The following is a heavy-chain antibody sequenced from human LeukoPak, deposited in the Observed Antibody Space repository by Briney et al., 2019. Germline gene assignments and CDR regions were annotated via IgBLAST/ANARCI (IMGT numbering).Heavy chain of an antibody. CDR2: IYTSGST. CDR1: GGSISSSSYY. D-gene: IGHD3-3*01. CDR3: AREGGRRYYDFWSGYYY. V-gene: IGHV4-39*07. Sequence: SETLSLTCTVSGGSISSSSYYWGWIRRPPGKGLEWIGRIYTSGSTNYNPSLKSRVTMSVDTSKNQFSLKLSSVTAADTAVYYCAREGGRRYYDFWSGYYYWGQGTLVTVSP. J-gene: IGHJ4*02.